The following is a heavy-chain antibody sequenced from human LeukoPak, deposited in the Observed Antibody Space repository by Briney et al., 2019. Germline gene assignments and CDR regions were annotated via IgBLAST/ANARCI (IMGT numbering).Heavy chain of an antibody. J-gene: IGHJ4*02. Sequence: SVKASCKASGGTLSSYAISWVRQAPGQGLEWMGRIIPILGMANYAQKFQGRVTITADKSTSTAYMELSSLRSEDTAVYYCARGGIAARHSRSGALNDYWGQGTLVTVSS. CDR3: ARGGIAARHSRSGALNDY. CDR2: IIPILGMA. CDR1: GGTLSSYA. D-gene: IGHD6-6*01. V-gene: IGHV1-69*04.